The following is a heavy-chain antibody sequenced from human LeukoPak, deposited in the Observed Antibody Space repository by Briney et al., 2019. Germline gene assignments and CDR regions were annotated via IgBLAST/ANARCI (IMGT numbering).Heavy chain of an antibody. CDR1: GFTFSSYA. CDR2: ISGSGGST. CDR3: AKTGSYGTLYFDY. J-gene: IGHJ4*02. D-gene: IGHD5-18*01. Sequence: PGGSPRLSCAASGFTFSSYAMSWVRQAPGKGLEWVSAISGSGGSTYYADSVKGRFTISRDNSKNTLYLQMNSLRAEDTAVYYCAKTGSYGTLYFDYWGQGTLVTVSS. V-gene: IGHV3-23*01.